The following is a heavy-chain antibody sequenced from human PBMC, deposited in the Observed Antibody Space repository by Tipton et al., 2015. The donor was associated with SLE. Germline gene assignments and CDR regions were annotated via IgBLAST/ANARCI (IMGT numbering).Heavy chain of an antibody. J-gene: IGHJ6*02. CDR1: GDSISSSSYY. Sequence: TLSLTCTVSGDSISSSSYYWDWIRQPPGKGLEWIGTIYYSGSTYYNPSLQSRVTISVDTSKNQFSLKVSSVTAADTAVYYCARVSYDFPYYYNYYGMDVWGQGTTVTVSS. CDR3: ARVSYDFPYYYNYYGMDV. V-gene: IGHV4-39*07. CDR2: IYYSGST. D-gene: IGHD3-3*01.